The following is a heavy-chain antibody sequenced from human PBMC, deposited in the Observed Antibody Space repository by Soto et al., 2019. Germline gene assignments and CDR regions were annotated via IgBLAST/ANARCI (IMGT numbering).Heavy chain of an antibody. CDR2: IIPKSGDT. V-gene: IGHV1-2*02. CDR1: GYTFIDYY. J-gene: IGHJ5*02. D-gene: IGHD3-22*01. CDR3: ARGFYDSSGFFYAGWVGP. Sequence: QVHLVQSGAEVKKPGASVNVSCKASGYTFIDYYIHWLRQAPGQGREWMGWIIPKSGDTKYSEKFQGRVAMTRDTYINTAYMEMTSLRSDDTAVYYCARGFYDSSGFFYAGWVGPWGQGTLVTVSS.